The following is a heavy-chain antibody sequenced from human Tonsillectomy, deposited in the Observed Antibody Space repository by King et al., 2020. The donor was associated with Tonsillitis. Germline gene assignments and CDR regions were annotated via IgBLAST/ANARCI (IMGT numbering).Heavy chain of an antibody. CDR3: AKGERGVVVPAAMDY. D-gene: IGHD2-2*01. CDR2: ISGSGGST. CDR1: GFTFSSYA. J-gene: IGHJ4*02. V-gene: IGHV3-23*04. Sequence: VQLVESGGGLVQPGGSLRLSCAASGFTFSSYAMSWVRQAPGKGLEWVSAISGSGGSTYYADPVKGRFTISRENSKNTLYLQMNSLRAEDTAVYYCAKGERGVVVPAAMDYWGQGSLVTVSS.